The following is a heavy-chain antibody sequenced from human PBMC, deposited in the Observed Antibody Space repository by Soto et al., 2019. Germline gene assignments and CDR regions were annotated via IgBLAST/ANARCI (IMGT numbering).Heavy chain of an antibody. CDR1: GGTFSTYA. V-gene: IGHV1-69*01. D-gene: IGHD3-22*01. Sequence: QVQLVQSGAEVKKPGSSVKVSCTASGGTFSTYAIDWVRQAPGQGLEWMGGIIPLFGTAKYAQNFQGRITITADESTNTAYMELRSLRSQSTAVYYCARGVHYDSSGYYYFYWGQGTLVTVSS. CDR2: IIPLFGTA. J-gene: IGHJ4*02. CDR3: ARGVHYDSSGYYYFY.